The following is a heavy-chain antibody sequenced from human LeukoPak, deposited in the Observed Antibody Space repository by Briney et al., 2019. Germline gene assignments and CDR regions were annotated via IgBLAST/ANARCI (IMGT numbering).Heavy chain of an antibody. CDR1: GFTFSSYS. J-gene: IGHJ4*02. CDR3: AREYIFDY. Sequence: GGSLRLPCAASGFTFSSYSMNWVRQAPGQGLEWVSYISSSSNTIYYAGSVKGRFTISRDNAKNSLYLQMNSLRDEDTAVYYCAREYIFDYWGQGTLVTVSS. D-gene: IGHD5-18*01. V-gene: IGHV3-48*02. CDR2: ISSSSNTI.